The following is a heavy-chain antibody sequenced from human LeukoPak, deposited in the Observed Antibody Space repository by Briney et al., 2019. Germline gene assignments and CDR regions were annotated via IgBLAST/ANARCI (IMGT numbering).Heavy chain of an antibody. CDR2: IIPIFGTA. V-gene: IGHV1-69*06. D-gene: IGHD4-17*01. CDR3: ARDPTTVTTARFDP. Sequence: SVKVSCKASGGTFSSYAISWVRQAPGQGLEWMGGIIPIFGTANYAQKFQGRVTITADKSTSTAYMELSSLRSEDTAVYYCARDPTTVTTARFDPWGQGTLVTVSS. CDR1: GGTFSSYA. J-gene: IGHJ5*02.